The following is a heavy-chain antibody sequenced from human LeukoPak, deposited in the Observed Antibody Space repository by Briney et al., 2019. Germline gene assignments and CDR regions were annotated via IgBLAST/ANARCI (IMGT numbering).Heavy chain of an antibody. CDR3: ARDHARDDIVVVPAGLNP. J-gene: IGHJ5*02. Sequence: SVKVSCKASGGTFSSYAISWVRQAPGQGLEWMGRIIPILGIANYVQKFQGRVTITADKSTSTAYMELSSLRSEDTAVYYCARDHARDDIVVVPAGLNPWGQGTLVTVSS. V-gene: IGHV1-69*04. CDR2: IIPILGIA. CDR1: GGTFSSYA. D-gene: IGHD2-2*01.